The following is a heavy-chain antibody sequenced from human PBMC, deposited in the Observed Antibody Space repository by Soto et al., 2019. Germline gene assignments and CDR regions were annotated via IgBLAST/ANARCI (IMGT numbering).Heavy chain of an antibody. V-gene: IGHV3-30*18. CDR2: TSSDGTNQ. CDR3: AKSLEAACSVGSCYRRADLDS. D-gene: IGHD2-15*01. J-gene: IGHJ4*02. Sequence: QVQLVESGGGVVQPGRSLRLSCAASGFPFSNYGMHWVRQAPGKGPEWVAVTSSDGTNQYYADSLKGRFSISRDNSQNTVYLQMNSLRAEDTAVYYCAKSLEAACSVGSCYRRADLDSWGQGTPVIVSS. CDR1: GFPFSNYG.